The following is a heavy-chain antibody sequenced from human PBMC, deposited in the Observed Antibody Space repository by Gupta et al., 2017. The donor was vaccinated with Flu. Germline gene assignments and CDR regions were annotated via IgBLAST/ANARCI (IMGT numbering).Heavy chain of an antibody. CDR2: ISSNSVDT. J-gene: IGHJ5*02. CDR1: FTGHN. CDR3: ARGTGPSWFDP. V-gene: IGHV1-2*02. D-gene: IGHD1-1*01. Sequence: FTGHNIHRVRQAPGQGLEWLGWISSNSVDTKYAEKFQGRVTMTRDTSIHTAYIELNNLISDDTAVYYCARGTGPSWFDPWGQGTLVTVSS.